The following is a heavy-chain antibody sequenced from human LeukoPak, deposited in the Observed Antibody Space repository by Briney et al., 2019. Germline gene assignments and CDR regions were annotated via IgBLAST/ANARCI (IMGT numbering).Heavy chain of an antibody. Sequence: ASVKLSCKASGYTFTSYCISWVRQAPGQGLEWMGWISAYNGNTNYAQQLKGRVTMTTDTSSSTAYIELSSLRSGDPAVYYCAAGFVVPAATTSDYYYYSMAAWGKGTT. CDR3: AAGFVVPAATTSDYYYYSMAA. D-gene: IGHD2-2*01. CDR2: ISAYNGNT. V-gene: IGHV1-18*01. J-gene: IGHJ6*03. CDR1: GYTFTSYC.